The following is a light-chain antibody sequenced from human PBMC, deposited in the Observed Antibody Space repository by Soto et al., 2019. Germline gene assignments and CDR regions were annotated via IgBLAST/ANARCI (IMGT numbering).Light chain of an antibody. CDR3: QQYNSNPWT. Sequence: DIQMTQSPSTLSASVGDRVTITCRASQSLNNWLAWFQQKPGKAPKVLIYKVSNLESGVPSRFSGSGSGTEFSLTISSLQPDDFATYYCQQYNSNPWTFGQGTKAEIK. CDR2: KVS. V-gene: IGKV1-5*03. J-gene: IGKJ1*01. CDR1: QSLNNW.